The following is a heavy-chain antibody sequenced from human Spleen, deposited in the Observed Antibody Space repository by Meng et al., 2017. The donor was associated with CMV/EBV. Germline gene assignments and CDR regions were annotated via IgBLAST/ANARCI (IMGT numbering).Heavy chain of an antibody. Sequence: GGSLRLSCAASGFTLSSYPMHWVRQAPGKGLEWVAFISFDGKDKFYAGSVKGRFTISRDNSKNRLYLQMNSLRAEDTAVYYCAKMGDYSNYEAPYYYYGMDVWGQGTTVTVSS. J-gene: IGHJ6*02. CDR3: AKMGDYSNYEAPYYYYGMDV. V-gene: IGHV3-30-3*02. D-gene: IGHD4-11*01. CDR2: ISFDGKDK. CDR1: GFTLSSYP.